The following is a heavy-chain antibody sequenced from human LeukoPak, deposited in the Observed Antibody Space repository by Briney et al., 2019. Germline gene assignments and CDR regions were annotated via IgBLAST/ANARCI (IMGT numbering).Heavy chain of an antibody. D-gene: IGHD5-18*01. J-gene: IGHJ6*02. V-gene: IGHV4-59*08. Sequence: SETLSLTCTVSGGSISSDYWSWIRQPPGKGLEWIGYIYYSGSTNYNPSLKSRVTISVDTSKNQFSLKLSSVTAADTAVYYCARHRGYSYGAAGGMDVWGQGTTVTVSS. CDR2: IYYSGST. CDR3: ARHRGYSYGAAGGMDV. CDR1: GGSISSDY.